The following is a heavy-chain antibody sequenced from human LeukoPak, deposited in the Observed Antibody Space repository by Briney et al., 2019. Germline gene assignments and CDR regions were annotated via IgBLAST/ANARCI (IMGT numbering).Heavy chain of an antibody. CDR1: GGSISSYY. CDR3: ARDGGYYSLPDY. CDR2: IYYSGST. Sequence: SETLSLTCTVSGGSISSYYWSWIRQPPGKGLEWIGYIYYSGSTNYNPSLKSRVTISVDTSKNQFSLKLSSVTAADTAVYYCARDGGYYSLPDYWGQGTLVTVSS. V-gene: IGHV4-59*01. J-gene: IGHJ4*02. D-gene: IGHD3-22*01.